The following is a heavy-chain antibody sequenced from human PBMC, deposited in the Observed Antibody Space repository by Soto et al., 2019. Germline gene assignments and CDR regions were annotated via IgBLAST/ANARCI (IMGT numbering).Heavy chain of an antibody. CDR3: ATGGYRGAGSLGAWFPT. D-gene: IGHD3-10*01. CDR1: GGTLTSYS. Sequence: QVQLVQSGAEVKKPGSSVKVSCQASGGTLTSYSINWVRQAPGQGLEWMGGIIPISVTTKSAQNFQGRVAISADKSTRTAYMELSRLRSQDTAVYYSATGGYRGAGSLGAWFPTWGQGTLVPASS. CDR2: IIPISVTT. V-gene: IGHV1-69*06. J-gene: IGHJ5*02.